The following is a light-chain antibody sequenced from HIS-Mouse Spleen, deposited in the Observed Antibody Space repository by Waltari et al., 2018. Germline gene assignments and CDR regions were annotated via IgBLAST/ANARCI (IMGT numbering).Light chain of an antibody. Sequence: QPVLTQPPSSSASPGESARLTCTLPSDINVGSYNIYWYQQKPGSPPRYLLYYYSDSDKGQGSGVPSRFSGSKDASANTGIFLISGLQSEDEADYYCMIWSSRVFGGGTKLTVL. CDR2: YYSDSDK. V-gene: IGLV5-37*01. CDR1: SDINVGSYN. J-gene: IGLJ3*02. CDR3: MIWSSRV.